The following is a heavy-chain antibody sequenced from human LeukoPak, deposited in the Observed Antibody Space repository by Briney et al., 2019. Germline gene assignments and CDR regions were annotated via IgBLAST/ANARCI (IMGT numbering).Heavy chain of an antibody. Sequence: ASVKVSCKASGGTFSSYAISWVRQAPGQGLEWMGGIIPIFGTANYAQKFQGRVTITADESTSTAYMELSSLRSGDTAVYYCARAVGATGPMNYWGQGTLVTVSS. V-gene: IGHV1-69*13. CDR3: ARAVGATGPMNY. CDR1: GGTFSSYA. CDR2: IIPIFGTA. D-gene: IGHD1-26*01. J-gene: IGHJ4*02.